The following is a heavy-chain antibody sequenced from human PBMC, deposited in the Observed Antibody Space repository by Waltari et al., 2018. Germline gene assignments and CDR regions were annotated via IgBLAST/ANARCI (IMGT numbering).Heavy chain of an antibody. CDR1: GFIFSNYE. CDR2: ISSSGTTM. V-gene: IGHV3-48*03. CDR3: AFRCITFTCYGDAY. D-gene: IGHD3-10*01. J-gene: IGHJ4*02. Sequence: EVQLVESGGGLVQPGGSLRLSCAASGFIFSNYEMNWVRQAPGKGLEWVAFISSSGTTMYYADSVKGRFNISRDNAETSLHLQLSSLRVEDTAVYYCAFRCITFTCYGDAYWGQRTLVTVSS.